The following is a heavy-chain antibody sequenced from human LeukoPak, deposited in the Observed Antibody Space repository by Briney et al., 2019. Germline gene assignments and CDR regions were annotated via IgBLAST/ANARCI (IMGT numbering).Heavy chain of an antibody. V-gene: IGHV4-39*07. D-gene: IGHD6-19*01. CDR1: GGSISTSNYY. J-gene: IGHJ4*02. CDR3: ARDRVAGTYFDY. Sequence: SETLSLTCTVSGGSISTSNYYWGWIRQPPGKGLEWIGNIFYSGSTYYSPSLRSRVTISLDTSRNQFSLKLNSVTAADTAVYYCARDRVAGTYFDYWGQGTLVTVSS. CDR2: IFYSGST.